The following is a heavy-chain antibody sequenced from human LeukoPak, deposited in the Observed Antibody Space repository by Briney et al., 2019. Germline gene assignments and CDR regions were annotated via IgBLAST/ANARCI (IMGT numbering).Heavy chain of an antibody. J-gene: IGHJ5*02. CDR1: GFTLSDYY. CDR3: AIVVAARQGTIDP. D-gene: IGHD6-6*01. Sequence: PGGSLRLSCAASGFTLSDYYMSWIRQAPGRGLEWVSYVSNSGSTIYYADSVKGRFIISRDNSKSTLYVQMNSLRAEDTAVYYCAIVVAARQGTIDPWGQGTLVTISS. V-gene: IGHV3-11*01. CDR2: VSNSGSTI.